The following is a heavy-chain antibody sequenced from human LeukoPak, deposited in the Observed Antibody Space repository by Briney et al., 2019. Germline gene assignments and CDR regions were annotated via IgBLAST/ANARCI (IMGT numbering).Heavy chain of an antibody. CDR1: GFTFSGYA. J-gene: IGHJ4*01. D-gene: IGHD3-10*01. Sequence: PGGSLRLSCEASGFTFSGYAVSWVRQAPGKGLEWVSGFGTDGNTHYADSVKGRFTISRDNSKNTLYLQMNSLRAEDTAVYYCARDTFYYGSGSYYNGDYWGQGTLVTVSS. CDR3: ARDTFYYGSGSYYNGDY. V-gene: IGHV3-23*01. CDR2: FGTDGNT.